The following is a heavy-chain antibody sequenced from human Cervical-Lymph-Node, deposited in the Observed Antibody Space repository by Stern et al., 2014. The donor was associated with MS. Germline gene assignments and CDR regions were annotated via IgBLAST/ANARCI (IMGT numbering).Heavy chain of an antibody. CDR3: ARGLMTTVSFFDY. D-gene: IGHD4-11*01. V-gene: IGHV3-30*04. CDR2: ISYDGSEK. Sequence: QDQLVESGGGVVQPGRSLRLSCAASGFTFSTYAKNWVRQAPGKGLEWVAVISYDGSEKYYTDSVKGRFTISRDNSKNTVYLQGNSLRAEDTAVYSCARGLMTTVSFFDYWGQGTLVTVSS. J-gene: IGHJ4*02. CDR1: GFTFSTYA.